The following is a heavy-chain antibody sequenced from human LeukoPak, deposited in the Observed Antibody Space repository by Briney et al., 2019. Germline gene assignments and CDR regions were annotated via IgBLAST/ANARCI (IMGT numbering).Heavy chain of an antibody. CDR1: GFTFGNYG. V-gene: IGHV3-23*01. D-gene: IGHD2-2*01. Sequence: GGTLRLFCAASGFTFGNYGMCWVRQAPGKGLEWVSAISGSGGNTYYADSVKGRFTISRDNSKNTLYLQMKSLRAEDTAIYYCAKSHRGSCSTTTCSGGGDYWGQGTLVTVSS. CDR2: ISGSGGNT. J-gene: IGHJ4*02. CDR3: AKSHRGSCSTTTCSGGGDY.